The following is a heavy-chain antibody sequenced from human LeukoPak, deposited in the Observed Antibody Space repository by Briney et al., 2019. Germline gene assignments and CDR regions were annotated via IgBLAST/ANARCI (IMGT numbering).Heavy chain of an antibody. D-gene: IGHD3-3*01. CDR3: ARADFWSGYTDY. CDR2: INPNSGGT. J-gene: IGHJ4*02. Sequence: ASVKVSCKASGYAFTGYYMHWVRPAPGQGLEWMGWINPNSGGTNYAQKFQGRVTMTRDTSISTAYMELSRLRSDDTAVYYCARADFWSGYTDYWGQGTLVTVSS. V-gene: IGHV1-2*02. CDR1: GYAFTGYY.